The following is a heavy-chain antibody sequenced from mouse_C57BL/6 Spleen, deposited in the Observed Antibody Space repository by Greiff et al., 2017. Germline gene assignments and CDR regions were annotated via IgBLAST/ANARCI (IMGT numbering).Heavy chain of an antibody. CDR3: ARWLLRGSYFDY. CDR2: ISYDGSN. Sequence: EVQLQQSGPGLVKPSQSLSLTCSVTGYSITSGYYWNWIRQFPGNKLEWMGYISYDGSNNYNPSLKNRISITRDTSKNQFFLKLNSVTTEDTATYYCARWLLRGSYFDYWGQGTTLTVSS. J-gene: IGHJ2*01. CDR1: GYSITSGYY. V-gene: IGHV3-6*01. D-gene: IGHD2-3*01.